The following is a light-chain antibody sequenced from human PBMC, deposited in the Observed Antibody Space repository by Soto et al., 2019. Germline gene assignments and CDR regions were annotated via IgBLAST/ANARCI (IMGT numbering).Light chain of an antibody. Sequence: ETVMTQSPATLSVSPGETATLSCRASQNVYTNLALYQQKPGQAPRLVLYGASTRATGVPARFSGSGSGTEFTLTISSLQSEEFAVYYCQQYNSWPPYTCGQGTKVEI. CDR2: GAS. CDR3: QQYNSWPPYT. CDR1: QNVYTN. V-gene: IGKV3-15*01. J-gene: IGKJ2*01.